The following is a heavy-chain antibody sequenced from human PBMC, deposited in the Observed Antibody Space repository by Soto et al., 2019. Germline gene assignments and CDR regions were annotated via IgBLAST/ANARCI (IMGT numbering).Heavy chain of an antibody. CDR3: ARRSSGTSDY. D-gene: IGHD1-26*01. V-gene: IGHV3-30*03. Sequence: QVQLVESGGGVVQPGRSLRLSCAASGFTLSSYGMHWVRQAPGKGLEWVAAISHDGRNEYYADSVKGRFTISRDNSKSTMYFNMNSRGAEDTAVYYCARRSSGTSDYWGQGTLVTGSS. J-gene: IGHJ4*02. CDR2: ISHDGRNE. CDR1: GFTLSSYG.